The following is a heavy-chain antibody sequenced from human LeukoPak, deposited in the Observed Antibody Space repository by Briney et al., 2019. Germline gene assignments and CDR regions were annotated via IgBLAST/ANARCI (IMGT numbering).Heavy chain of an antibody. Sequence: PSETLSLTCTVSGASISTFYWSWIRQPPGKGLEWIGYLFFGGSTNYNPSLKSRVTISSDTSKNQLSLKLTSVAAADTAVYYCARAGGGWSFDYLGQGTLVTVSS. J-gene: IGHJ4*02. V-gene: IGHV4-59*01. CDR1: GASISTFY. CDR3: ARAGGGWSFDY. CDR2: LFFGGST. D-gene: IGHD6-19*01.